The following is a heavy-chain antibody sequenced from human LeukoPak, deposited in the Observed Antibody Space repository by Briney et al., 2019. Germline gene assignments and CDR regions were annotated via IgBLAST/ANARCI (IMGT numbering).Heavy chain of an antibody. Sequence: PGGSLRLSCAASGFTFSSYGMHWVRQAPGKGLEWVAVISYDGSNKYYADSVKGRFTISRDNSKNTLYLQMNSLRAEDTAVYYCAKDSGPGSLTTVYYYGVDVWGQGTTVTVSS. V-gene: IGHV3-30*18. D-gene: IGHD4-11*01. CDR2: ISYDGSNK. CDR3: AKDSGPGSLTTVYYYGVDV. CDR1: GFTFSSYG. J-gene: IGHJ6*02.